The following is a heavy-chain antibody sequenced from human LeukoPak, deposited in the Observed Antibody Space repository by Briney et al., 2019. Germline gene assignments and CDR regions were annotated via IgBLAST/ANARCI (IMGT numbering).Heavy chain of an antibody. CDR1: GFTVSSNY. CDR2: IYSGGST. CDR3: ARESREHDAFDI. V-gene: IGHV3-66*01. J-gene: IGHJ3*02. Sequence: GGSLRLSCAASGFTVSSNYMSWVRQAPGKGLEWVSVIYSGGSTYYADSVKGRFTISRDNSKNTLYLQMNSLRAEDTAVYYCARESREHDAFDIWGQGTMVTVSS. D-gene: IGHD1/OR15-1a*01.